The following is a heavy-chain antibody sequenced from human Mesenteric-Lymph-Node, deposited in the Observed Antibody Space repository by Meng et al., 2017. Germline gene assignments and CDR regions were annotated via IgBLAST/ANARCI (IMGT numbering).Heavy chain of an antibody. J-gene: IGHJ5*02. CDR1: GFTFSSYG. Sequence: GESLKISCAASGFTFSSYGMHWVRQAPGKGLEWVAVIWYDGSNKYYADSVKGRFTISRDNSKNTLYLQMNSLRPEDTAVYYCARGGSSSPLDWFDPWGQGTLVTVSS. CDR3: ARGGSSSPLDWFDP. V-gene: IGHV3-33*01. CDR2: IWYDGSNK. D-gene: IGHD2-2*01.